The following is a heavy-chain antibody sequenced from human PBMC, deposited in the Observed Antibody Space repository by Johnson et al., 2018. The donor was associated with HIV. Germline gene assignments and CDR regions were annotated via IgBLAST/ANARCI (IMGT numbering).Heavy chain of an antibody. V-gene: IGHV3-30-3*01. CDR2: ISYDGSNK. CDR1: GFTFSSYA. J-gene: IGHJ3*02. Sequence: QVQLVESGGGVVQPGRSLRLSCAASGFTFSSYAMHWVRQAPGKGLEWVAVISYDGSNKYYADSVKGRFTISRDNSKNTLYLQMNSLRAEDTAVYYCTTDPFVGATYAFDIWGQGTMVTVSS. D-gene: IGHD1-26*01. CDR3: TTDPFVGATYAFDI.